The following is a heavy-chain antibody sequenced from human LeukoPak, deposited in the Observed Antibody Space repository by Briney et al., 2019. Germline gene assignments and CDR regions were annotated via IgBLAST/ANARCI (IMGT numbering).Heavy chain of an antibody. J-gene: IGHJ5*02. D-gene: IGHD3-9*01. CDR3: ATGFTGEGWLPGFP. CDR1: GYTLTELS. V-gene: IGHV1-24*01. Sequence: ASVKVSCKVSGYTLTELSMHWVRQAPGKGLEWMGGFDPEDGETIYAQKFQGRVTMAEDTSTDTVYMELSSLRSEDTAAYFCATGFTGEGWLPGFPWGQGTLGTVSS. CDR2: FDPEDGET.